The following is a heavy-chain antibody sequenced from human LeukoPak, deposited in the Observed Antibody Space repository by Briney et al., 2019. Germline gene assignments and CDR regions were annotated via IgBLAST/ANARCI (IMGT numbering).Heavy chain of an antibody. CDR2: INPNSGGT. V-gene: IGHV1-2*02. J-gene: IGHJ4*02. Sequence: GASLKVSCKTSGYTFAGYYVLWVRQAPGQGLEWMGWINPNSGGTNYAQKFQGRVTMTRDTPIRTAYMELSRLRSDDTAVYYCARSPTTLSSNSSPFDYWGRGTLATVSS. CDR3: ARSPTTLSSNSSPFDY. D-gene: IGHD6-6*01. CDR1: GYTFAGYY.